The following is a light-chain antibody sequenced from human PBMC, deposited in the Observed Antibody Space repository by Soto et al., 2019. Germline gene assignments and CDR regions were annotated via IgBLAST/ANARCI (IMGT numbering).Light chain of an antibody. V-gene: IGLV2-23*01. CDR2: EGS. Sequence: QSALTQPASVSGSPGQSITISCTGTSSDVGSYNLVSWYQQHPGKAPKLMIYEGSKRPSGVSNRFSGSKSGNTASLTISGLQAEVEADYSCCSYAGISTSVFGGGTKVTVL. CDR1: SSDVGSYNL. J-gene: IGLJ2*01. CDR3: CSYAGISTSV.